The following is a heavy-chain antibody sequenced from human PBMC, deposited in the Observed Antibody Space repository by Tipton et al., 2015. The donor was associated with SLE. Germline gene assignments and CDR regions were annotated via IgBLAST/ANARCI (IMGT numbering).Heavy chain of an antibody. CDR2: IYYSGST. D-gene: IGHD3-3*01. CDR1: GGSISSYY. CDR3: VRAVSGYFNFCYMDV. Sequence: TLSLTCTVSGGSISSYYWSWIRQPPGKGLEWIGYIYYSGSTNYNPSLKSRGTISLDTSNNQFSLRLSSVTAADTAVYYCVRAVSGYFNFCYMDVWGRGTTVTISS. J-gene: IGHJ6*03. V-gene: IGHV4-59*12.